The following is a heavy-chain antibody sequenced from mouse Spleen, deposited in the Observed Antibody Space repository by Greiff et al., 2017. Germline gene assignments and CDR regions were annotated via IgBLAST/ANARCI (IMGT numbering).Heavy chain of an antibody. CDR1: GFAFSSYD. CDR3: ARRRYYGYFDY. J-gene: IGHJ2*01. Sequence: EVQRVESGGGLVKPGGSLKLSCAASGFAFSSYDMSWVRQTPEKRLEWVATISSGGSYTYYPDSVKGRFTISRDNARNTLYLQMSSLRSEDTALYYCARRRYYGYFDYWGQGTTLTVSS. D-gene: IGHD1-1*01. V-gene: IGHV5-9*02. CDR2: ISSGGSYT.